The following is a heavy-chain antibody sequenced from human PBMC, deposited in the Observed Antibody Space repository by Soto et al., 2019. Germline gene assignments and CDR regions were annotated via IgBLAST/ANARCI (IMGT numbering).Heavy chain of an antibody. CDR1: GYTFTGYY. V-gene: IGHV1-2*02. Sequence: ASVKVSCKASGYTFTGYYMHWVRQAPGQGLEWMGWINPNSGGTNYAQKFQGRVTMTRDTSISTAYMELSRLRSDDTAVYYCAKDYDIFTGYYDSGGPSCFDPRGQGILVTVSS. CDR3: AKDYDIFTGYYDSGGPSCFDP. D-gene: IGHD3-9*01. CDR2: INPNSGGT. J-gene: IGHJ5*02.